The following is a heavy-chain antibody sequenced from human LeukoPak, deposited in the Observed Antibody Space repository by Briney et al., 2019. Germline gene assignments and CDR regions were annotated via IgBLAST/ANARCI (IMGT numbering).Heavy chain of an antibody. CDR2: VNHSGYT. D-gene: IGHD4-17*01. Sequence: SETLSLTCDVSGVSFSAYYWSWIRQSPEKGLEWIGEVNHSGYTNYNPSLKGRVTISVDTSKNQFSLKLSSVTAADTAVYYCARQLYGSDYWGQGTLVTVSS. V-gene: IGHV4-34*01. J-gene: IGHJ4*02. CDR3: ARQLYGSDY. CDR1: GVSFSAYY.